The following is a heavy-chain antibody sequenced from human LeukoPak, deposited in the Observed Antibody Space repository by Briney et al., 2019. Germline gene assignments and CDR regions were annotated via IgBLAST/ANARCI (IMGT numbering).Heavy chain of an antibody. CDR1: GYSISSGYY. J-gene: IGHJ4*02. CDR3: ARASHDYGDYSHFDY. Sequence: SETLSLTCTVSGYSISSGYYWGWIRQPPGKGLEWIGSIYPSGSTYYYPSLKSRVTMSVDMSTSQISLKLSSVTAADTAVYYCARASHDYGDYSHFDYWGQGTLVTVSS. V-gene: IGHV4-38-2*02. CDR2: IYPSGST. D-gene: IGHD4-17*01.